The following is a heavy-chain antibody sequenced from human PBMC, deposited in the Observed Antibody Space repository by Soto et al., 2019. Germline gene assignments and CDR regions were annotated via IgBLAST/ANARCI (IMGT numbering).Heavy chain of an antibody. J-gene: IGHJ2*01. CDR2: IYYSGST. CDR3: ARFNWYFDL. Sequence: QVQLQESGPGLVKPSETLSPTCTASGGSISSYYWSWIRQPPGKGLEWIGYIYYSGSTNYNPSLKSRVTISVDTSKNQFSLKLSSVTAADTAVYYCARFNWYFDLWGRGTLVTVSS. V-gene: IGHV4-59*08. CDR1: GGSISSYY.